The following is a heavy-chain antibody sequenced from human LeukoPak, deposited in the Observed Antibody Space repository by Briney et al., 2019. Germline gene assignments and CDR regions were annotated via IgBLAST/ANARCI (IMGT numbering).Heavy chain of an antibody. CDR2: VKSKTDGGTI. CDR3: ATRYEILTGYYSQLDH. CDR1: GSIFSNAW. J-gene: IGHJ4*02. D-gene: IGHD3-9*01. Sequence: GGSLRLSSAASGSIFSNAWMTWVRQAPGKGLEWVGRVKSKTDGGTIDYAAPVKGRFTMSRDDSKDTLYLHMNSLETEDTGVYYCATRYEILTGYYSQLDHWGQGTLVTVSS. V-gene: IGHV3-15*01.